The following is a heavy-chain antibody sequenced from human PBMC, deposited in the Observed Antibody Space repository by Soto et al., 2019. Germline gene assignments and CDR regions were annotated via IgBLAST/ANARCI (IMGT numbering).Heavy chain of an antibody. CDR3: ARVLPGIAAAYDAFDV. CDR1: GDSVISATYY. J-gene: IGHJ3*01. Sequence: LSLPCPVSGDSVISATYYWGWIRQPPGKGLEWIGYIYHDGGTTYNSSLKSRVTISTDTSRSQLSLQLTSATPADTAVYYCARVLPGIAAAYDAFDVWGQGTMVTVS. V-gene: IGHV4-61*01. CDR2: IYHDGGT. D-gene: IGHD6-13*01.